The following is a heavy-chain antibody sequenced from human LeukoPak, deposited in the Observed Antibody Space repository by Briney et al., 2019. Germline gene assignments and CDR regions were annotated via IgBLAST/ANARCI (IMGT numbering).Heavy chain of an antibody. Sequence: SETLSLTCTVSGGSISSYYWSWIRQPPGKGLEWIGYIYYSGSTNYNPSLKSRVTISVDTPKNQFSLKLSSVTAADTAVYYCARGLRDDAFDIWGQGTMVTVSS. CDR1: GGSISSYY. D-gene: IGHD4-17*01. CDR2: IYYSGST. J-gene: IGHJ3*02. CDR3: ARGLRDDAFDI. V-gene: IGHV4-59*12.